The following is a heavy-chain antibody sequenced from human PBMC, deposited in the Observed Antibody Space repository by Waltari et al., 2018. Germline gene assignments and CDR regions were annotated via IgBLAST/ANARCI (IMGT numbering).Heavy chain of an antibody. CDR1: GYSISSGYY. V-gene: IGHV4-38-2*02. J-gene: IGHJ4*02. CDR3: ARDLPPPNYGSGSL. CDR2: IYHSGST. Sequence: QVQLQESGPGLVKPSETLSLTCAVSGYSISSGYYWGWTRQPPGKGLEWLGSIYHSGSTDYTPSLRSVVTVAVDTSKNQFALKLSSVTAADTAVYYCARDLPPPNYGSGSLWGQGTLVTVSS. D-gene: IGHD3-10*01.